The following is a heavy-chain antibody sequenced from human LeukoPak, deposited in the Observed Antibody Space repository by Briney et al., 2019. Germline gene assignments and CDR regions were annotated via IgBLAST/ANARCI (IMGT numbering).Heavy chain of an antibody. CDR3: ARAPYYDFWSGYHYYFDY. V-gene: IGHV1-18*01. D-gene: IGHD3-3*01. CDR1: GYTFTTYG. J-gene: IGHJ4*02. Sequence: GASVKVSCKASGYTFTTYGISWVRQAPRQGLEWMGWISAYNGNTNYAQKFQDRVSMTTDTSTSTANMELRSLRSDDTAVYYCARAPYYDFWSGYHYYFDYWGQGTLVTVSS. CDR2: ISAYNGNT.